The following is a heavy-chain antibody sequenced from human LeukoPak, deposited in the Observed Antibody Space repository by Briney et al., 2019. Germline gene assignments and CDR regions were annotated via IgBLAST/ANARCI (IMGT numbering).Heavy chain of an antibody. CDR3: ARGGDSSTWYYHFDY. V-gene: IGHV3-30-3*01. J-gene: IGHJ4*02. CDR1: GFTFTTYA. Sequence: GGSLRLSCAASGFTFTTYAIHWVRQAPGKGLEWVAVISYDGSNKYYADSVKGRFTISRDNSKNTLSLQVNSLRAEDTAVYYCARGGDSSTWYYHFDYWGQGTLVTVSS. CDR2: ISYDGSNK. D-gene: IGHD6-13*01.